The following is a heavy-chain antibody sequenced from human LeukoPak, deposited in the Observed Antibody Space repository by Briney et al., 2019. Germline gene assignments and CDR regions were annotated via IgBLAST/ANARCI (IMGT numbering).Heavy chain of an antibody. CDR3: ARDADVVVVAATLNWIDP. CDR1: GGSISSSSYY. V-gene: IGHV4-39*07. D-gene: IGHD2-15*01. CDR2: IYYSGST. J-gene: IGHJ5*02. Sequence: SETLSLTCTVSGGSISSSSYYWGWIRQPPGKGLEWIGSIYYSGSTYYNPSLKSRVTISVDASKNQFSLKLSSVTAADTAVYYCARDADVVVVAATLNWIDPWGQGTLVTVSS.